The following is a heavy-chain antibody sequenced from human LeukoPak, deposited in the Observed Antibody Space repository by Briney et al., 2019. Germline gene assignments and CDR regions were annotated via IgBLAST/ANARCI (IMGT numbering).Heavy chain of an antibody. CDR3: AKGSALTVHAGDFEY. Sequence: GGSLRLSCAASGFTFSSYAMSWVRQVPGKGLEWVSGISGGGISTYYADSVKGRFAISRDNSKNTLYLQMNSLRAEDTAVYYCAKGSALTVHAGDFEYWGQGSLVTVSS. J-gene: IGHJ4*02. CDR2: ISGGGIST. CDR1: GFTFSSYA. V-gene: IGHV3-23*01. D-gene: IGHD2-8*01.